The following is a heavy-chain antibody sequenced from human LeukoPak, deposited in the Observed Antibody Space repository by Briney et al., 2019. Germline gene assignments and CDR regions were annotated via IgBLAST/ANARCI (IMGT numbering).Heavy chain of an antibody. J-gene: IGHJ5*02. V-gene: IGHV4-61*01. CDR3: ARSRAFNSGAFDP. D-gene: IGHD1-26*01. CDR2: IYNGVNT. Sequence: SETLSLTCTVSGASVSSASYWTWIRQSPGKGVEWIAHIYNGVNTNYNPSLKSRVTISVDTSKNQFSLRLNSVTAADTAVYYCARSRAFNSGAFDPWGQGSLVTVSS. CDR1: GASVSSASY.